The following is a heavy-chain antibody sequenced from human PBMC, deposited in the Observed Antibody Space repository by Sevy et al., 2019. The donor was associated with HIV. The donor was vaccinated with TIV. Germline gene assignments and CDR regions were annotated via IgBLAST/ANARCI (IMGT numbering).Heavy chain of an antibody. J-gene: IGHJ5*02. Sequence: GGSLRLSCAASGFTFSSYWMSWVRQAPGKGLEWVANIKQDGSEKYYVDSVKGRFTISRDNANNSLYLQMNSLRAEDTAVYYCVRVRRITMVRRVMSNWFDPWGQGTLVTVSS. CDR1: GFTFSSYW. D-gene: IGHD3-10*01. V-gene: IGHV3-7*01. CDR3: VRVRRITMVRRVMSNWFDP. CDR2: IKQDGSEK.